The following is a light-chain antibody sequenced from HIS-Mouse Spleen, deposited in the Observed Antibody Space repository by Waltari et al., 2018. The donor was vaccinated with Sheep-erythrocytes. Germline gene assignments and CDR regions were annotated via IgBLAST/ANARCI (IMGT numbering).Light chain of an antibody. CDR1: QGSSSW. CDR2: AAS. CDR3: QQANSFPIT. V-gene: IGKV1-12*01. Sequence: DIQMTQSQSSVSASLGDRVSITCRPSQGSSSWLAWYQQKPGKAPKLLIYAASSLQSGVPSRFSGSGSGTDFTLNISSLQPEDFATYYCQQANSFPITFGQGTRLEIK. J-gene: IGKJ5*01.